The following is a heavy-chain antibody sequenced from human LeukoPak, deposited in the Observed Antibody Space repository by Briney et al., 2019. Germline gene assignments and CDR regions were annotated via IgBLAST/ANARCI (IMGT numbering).Heavy chain of an antibody. Sequence: GGSLRLSCAASGFTFSSYAMHWVRQAPGKGLEWVAVISYDGSNKYYADSVKGRFTISRDNPKNTLYLQMNSLRAEDTAVYYCARDKNYDSSGYPGYWGQGTLVAVSS. V-gene: IGHV3-30*04. J-gene: IGHJ4*02. CDR3: ARDKNYDSSGYPGY. D-gene: IGHD3-22*01. CDR1: GFTFSSYA. CDR2: ISYDGSNK.